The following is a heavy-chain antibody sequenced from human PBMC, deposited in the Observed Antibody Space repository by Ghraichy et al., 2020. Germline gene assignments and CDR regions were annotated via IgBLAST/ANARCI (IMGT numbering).Heavy chain of an antibody. Sequence: GGSLRLSCAASGFTVSSNYMSWVRQAPGKGLEWVSVIYSGGSTYYADSVKGRFTISRDNSKNTLYLQMNSLRAEDTAVYYCAREAVWATTVTSYWGQGTLVTVSS. CDR3: AREAVWATTVTSY. CDR1: GFTVSSNY. J-gene: IGHJ4*02. V-gene: IGHV3-66*02. D-gene: IGHD4-17*01. CDR2: IYSGGST.